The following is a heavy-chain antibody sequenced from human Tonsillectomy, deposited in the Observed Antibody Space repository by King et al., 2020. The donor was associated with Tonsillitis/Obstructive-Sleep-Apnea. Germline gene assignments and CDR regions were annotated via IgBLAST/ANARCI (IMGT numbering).Heavy chain of an antibody. CDR1: GFTLSNYC. CDR3: ATYCVSTSSSNRFQY. CDR2: INHEGSER. V-gene: IGHV3-7*02. J-gene: IGHJ4*02. Sequence: VQLVESGGGLVQPGGSLRLSCADSGFTLSNYCMTWVRQAPGKGLEWVANINHEGSERTYVVSVRGRFTISSDNARDSLYLQMDSLRAEDTAMYYCATYCVSTSSSNRFQYWGQGTLVTVSS. D-gene: IGHD2-2*01.